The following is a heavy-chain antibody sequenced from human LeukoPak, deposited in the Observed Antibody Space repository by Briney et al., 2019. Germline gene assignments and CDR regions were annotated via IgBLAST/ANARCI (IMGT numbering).Heavy chain of an antibody. V-gene: IGHV3-30-3*01. Sequence: GGSLRLSCAASGFTFSSYAMHWVRQAPGKGLEWVAVISYDGSNKYYADSVKGRFTISRDNSKNTLYLQMNSLRAEDTAVYYCARQHCSGGDCYFFDWGQGTLVTVSS. J-gene: IGHJ4*02. CDR3: ARQHCSGGDCYFFD. CDR1: GFTFSSYA. CDR2: ISYDGSNK. D-gene: IGHD2-15*01.